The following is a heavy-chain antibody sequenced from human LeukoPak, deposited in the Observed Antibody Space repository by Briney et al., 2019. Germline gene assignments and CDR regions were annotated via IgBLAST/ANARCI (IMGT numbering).Heavy chain of an antibody. Sequence: RPGGSLRLSCAASGFTLSAYWMHWVRQTPGKGLVWVSRINTDGSSTTYADSVKGRFTVSRDNAKNTLYLQMNSLRAEDTAVYYCAREREYSGFYWGQGTLVTVSS. CDR3: AREREYSGFY. J-gene: IGHJ4*02. CDR2: INTDGSST. V-gene: IGHV3-74*01. CDR1: GFTLSAYW. D-gene: IGHD5-12*01.